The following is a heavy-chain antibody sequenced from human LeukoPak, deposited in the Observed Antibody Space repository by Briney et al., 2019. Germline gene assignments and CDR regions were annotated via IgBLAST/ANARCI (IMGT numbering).Heavy chain of an antibody. CDR2: IYHSGST. CDR1: GGSISSGGYS. CDR3: ARAGDSSSYDY. D-gene: IGHD6-13*01. V-gene: IGHV4-30-2*01. Sequence: PSETLSLTCAVSGGSISSGGYSWSWIRQPPGKGLEWIGYIYHSGSTYYNPSLKSRVTISVDRSKNQFSLKLSSVTAADTAVYYCARAGDSSSYDYWGQGTLVTVSS. J-gene: IGHJ4*02.